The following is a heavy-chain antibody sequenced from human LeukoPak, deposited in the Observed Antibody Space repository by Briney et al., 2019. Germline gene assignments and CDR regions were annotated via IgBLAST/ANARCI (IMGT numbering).Heavy chain of an antibody. CDR2: INHSGST. CDR3: ARSGMILRYFDYYSN. J-gene: IGHJ4*02. CDR1: GGSFSGYY. V-gene: IGHV4-34*01. D-gene: IGHD3-9*01. Sequence: SETLSLTCAVYGGSFSGYYWSWIRQPPGKGLEWIGEINHSGSTNYNPSLKSRVTISVDTSKNQFSLKLSSVTAADTAVYYCARSGMILRYFDYYSNWGQGTLVTVSS.